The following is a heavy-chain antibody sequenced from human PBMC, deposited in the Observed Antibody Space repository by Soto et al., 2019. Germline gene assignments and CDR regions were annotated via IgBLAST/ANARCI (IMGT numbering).Heavy chain of an antibody. Sequence: GGSLRLSCAASGFTFSSHWMSWVRQAPGKGLEWLASIKQDGSEKYYVDSVKGRFTISRDNAKNSLYLQMNSLRAEDTAVYYCASRSDWDLDYWGQGTLVTVSS. J-gene: IGHJ4*02. V-gene: IGHV3-7*01. CDR3: ASRSDWDLDY. CDR1: GFTFSSHW. CDR2: IKQDGSEK. D-gene: IGHD3-9*01.